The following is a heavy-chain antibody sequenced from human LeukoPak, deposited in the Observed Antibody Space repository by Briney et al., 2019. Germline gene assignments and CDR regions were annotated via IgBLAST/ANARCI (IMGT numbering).Heavy chain of an antibody. J-gene: IGHJ4*02. D-gene: IGHD3-22*01. Sequence: PGGSLRLSCAASGFTFSNAWMSWVRQAPGKGLEWVGRIKSKTDGGTTDYAAPVKGRFTISRDDSKNTLYLQMNSLKTEDTAVYYCTTDETLDYYDSSGQTLDYWGQGTLVTVFS. CDR3: TTDETLDYYDSSGQTLDY. V-gene: IGHV3-15*01. CDR1: GFTFSNAW. CDR2: IKSKTDGGTT.